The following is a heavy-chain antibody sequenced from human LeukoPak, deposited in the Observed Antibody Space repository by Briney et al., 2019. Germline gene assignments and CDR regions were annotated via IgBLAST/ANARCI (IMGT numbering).Heavy chain of an antibody. D-gene: IGHD3-10*01. CDR3: ARFGITVVRGGKYYFDY. Sequence: PSETLSLTCTVSGGSISNYYWSWIRQPPGKGLEWIGHIYYSGATKYNPSLKSRITISVDTSKNQFYLMLSSVTAADTAVYYCARFGITVVRGGKYYFDYWGQGTLVTVSS. J-gene: IGHJ4*02. V-gene: IGHV4-59*08. CDR1: GGSISNYY. CDR2: IYYSGAT.